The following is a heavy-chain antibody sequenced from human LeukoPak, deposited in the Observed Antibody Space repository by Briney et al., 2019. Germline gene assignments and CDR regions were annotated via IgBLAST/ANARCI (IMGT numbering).Heavy chain of an antibody. V-gene: IGHV4-30-4*01. Sequence: PSETLSLTCTVSGGSISSGDYYWSWIRQPPGKGLEWIGYIYYSGSTYYNPSLKSRVTISVDTSKNQFSLKLSSVTAADTAVYYCARVWNYCYFDYWGQGTLVTVSS. CDR1: GGSISSGDYY. D-gene: IGHD1-7*01. J-gene: IGHJ4*02. CDR3: ARVWNYCYFDY. CDR2: IYYSGST.